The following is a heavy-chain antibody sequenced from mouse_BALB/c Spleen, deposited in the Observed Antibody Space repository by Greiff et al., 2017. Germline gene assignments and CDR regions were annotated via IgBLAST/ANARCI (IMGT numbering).Heavy chain of an antibody. D-gene: IGHD2-4*01. CDR1: GYTFTSYW. CDR3: TIFNYDKDY. J-gene: IGHJ2*01. Sequence: LQQPGSELVRPGASVKLSCKASGYTFTSYWMHWVKQRPGQGLEWIGNIYPGSGSTNYDEKFKSKATLTVDTSSSTAYMQLRSLTSEDAAVYYCTIFNYDKDYWGQGTTLTVSS. CDR2: IYPGSGST. V-gene: IGHV1S22*01.